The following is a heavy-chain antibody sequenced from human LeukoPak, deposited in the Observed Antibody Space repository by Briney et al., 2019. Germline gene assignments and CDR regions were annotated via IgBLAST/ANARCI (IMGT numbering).Heavy chain of an antibody. V-gene: IGHV7-4-1*02. J-gene: IGHJ5*02. D-gene: IGHD6-19*01. CDR2: INTNTGNP. CDR1: GYTFTTYA. Sequence: ASVKVSCKASGYTFTTYAMNWVRQAPGQGLEWMGWINTNTGNPTYAQGFTGRFVFSLDTSVSTAYLQISSLKAEDTVVYYCAKYNSGWYRWFDPWGQGTLVIVSS. CDR3: AKYNSGWYRWFDP.